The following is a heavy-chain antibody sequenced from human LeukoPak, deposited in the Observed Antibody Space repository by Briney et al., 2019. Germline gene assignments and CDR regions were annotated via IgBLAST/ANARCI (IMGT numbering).Heavy chain of an antibody. D-gene: IGHD3-16*02. V-gene: IGHV4-4*02. Sequence: SETLSLTCAVSGGSISSSNWWSWVRPPPGKGLEWIGEIYHSGSTNYNPSLKSRVTISVDKSKNQFSLKLSSVTAADTALYYCARDRRLGLRLGELSFSDYWGQGTLVTVSS. CDR3: ARDRRLGLRLGELSFSDY. J-gene: IGHJ4*02. CDR1: GGSISSSNW. CDR2: IYHSGST.